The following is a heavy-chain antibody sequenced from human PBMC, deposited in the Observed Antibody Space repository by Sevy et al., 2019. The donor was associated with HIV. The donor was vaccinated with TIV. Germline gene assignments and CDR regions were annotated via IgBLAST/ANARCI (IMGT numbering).Heavy chain of an antibody. V-gene: IGHV3-7*01. D-gene: IGHD2-8*01. Sequence: GGSLRLSCAASGFTFSSYWMSWVRQAPGKGLEWVANIKQDGSEKYYVDSVKGRFTISRDNAKNSLYLQMNSLRAEDTAVYYCARGRKTTQEWLEELDYYYGVDVWGQGTTVTVSS. CDR3: ARGRKTTQEWLEELDYYYGVDV. CDR1: GFTFSSYW. J-gene: IGHJ6*02. CDR2: IKQDGSEK.